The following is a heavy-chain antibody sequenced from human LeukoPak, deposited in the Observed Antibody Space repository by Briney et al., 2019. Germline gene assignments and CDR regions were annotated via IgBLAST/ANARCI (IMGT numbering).Heavy chain of an antibody. CDR2: IYYSGST. Sequence: SETLSLTCTVSGGSISSSSYYWGWVRQPPGKGLEWIGSIYYSGSTYYIPSLKSRVTISVDTSKNQFSLKLTSVTAADTAVYYCARLCGAYNLGDFDYWGQGTLVTVSS. J-gene: IGHJ4*02. CDR3: ARLCGAYNLGDFDY. V-gene: IGHV4-39*01. CDR1: GGSISSSSYY. D-gene: IGHD5-24*01.